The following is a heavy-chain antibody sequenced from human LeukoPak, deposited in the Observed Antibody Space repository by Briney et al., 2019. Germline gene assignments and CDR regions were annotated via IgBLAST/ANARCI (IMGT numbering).Heavy chain of an antibody. V-gene: IGHV3-30*18. J-gene: IGHJ4*02. Sequence: GESLRLSCAASGFTFSSHDMHWVRQAPGKGLEWVAAISYDGSKQLYADSVKGRFTISRDNSKNTLNLQMNSLRDEDTAVYYCAKDGARYLLTYYFEYWGQGTLVTVSS. D-gene: IGHD3-9*01. CDR1: GFTFSSHD. CDR3: AKDGARYLLTYYFEY. CDR2: ISYDGSKQ.